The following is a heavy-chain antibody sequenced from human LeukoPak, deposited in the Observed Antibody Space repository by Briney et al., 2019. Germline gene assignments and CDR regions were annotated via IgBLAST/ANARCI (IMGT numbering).Heavy chain of an antibody. CDR3: AKSYYGSVWNGRLHC. D-gene: IGHD3-10*01. CDR2: MYRGGST. Sequence: GGSLRLSCAASGFTVSSNYMSWVRQAPGKGLEWVSVMYRGGSTYYAASVKGRFTISRDNSKNTLYLQMNSLRAEDTAVYYCAKSYYGSVWNGRLHCWGQGTLVTVSS. CDR1: GFTVSSNY. J-gene: IGHJ4*02. V-gene: IGHV3-53*01.